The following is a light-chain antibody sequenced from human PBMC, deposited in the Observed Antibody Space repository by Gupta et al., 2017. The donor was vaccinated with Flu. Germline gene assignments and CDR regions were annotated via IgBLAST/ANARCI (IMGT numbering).Light chain of an antibody. Sequence: DIVMTQSPDSLAVSLGERATINCRSSQTVLYNSNSKSYLAWYQQKSGQPPKLLIYWASTRESGVPDRFSGNGSGTDFTLTISSLQAEDVAVYYCQQDYRTPLTFGGGTKVEIK. J-gene: IGKJ4*01. CDR3: QQDYRTPLT. CDR1: QTVLYNSNSKSY. V-gene: IGKV4-1*01. CDR2: WAS.